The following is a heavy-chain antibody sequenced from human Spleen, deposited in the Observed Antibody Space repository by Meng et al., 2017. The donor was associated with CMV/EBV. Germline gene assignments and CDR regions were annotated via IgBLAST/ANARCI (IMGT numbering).Heavy chain of an antibody. CDR1: GFTFSSYA. Sequence: GESLKISCAASGFTFSSYAMSWVRQAPGKGLEWVSAISDSGHNTYYADSVKGRFTISRDNSKNTLYLQMNSLRAEDTAVYYCATLGGYSSSWGQGTLVTVSS. J-gene: IGHJ4*02. CDR2: ISDSGHNT. V-gene: IGHV3-23*01. CDR3: ATLGGYSSS. D-gene: IGHD6-13*01.